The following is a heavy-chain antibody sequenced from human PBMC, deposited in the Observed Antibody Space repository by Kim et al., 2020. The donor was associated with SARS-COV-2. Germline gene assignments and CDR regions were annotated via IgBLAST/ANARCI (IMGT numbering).Heavy chain of an antibody. V-gene: IGHV3-30*18. CDR2: ISYDGSNK. CDR1: GFTFSSYG. D-gene: IGHD4-17*01. CDR3: AKDKGGDYGDSSFDY. J-gene: IGHJ4*01. Sequence: GGSLRLSCAASGFTFSSYGMHWVRQAPGKGLEWVAVISYDGSNKYYADSVKGRFTISRDNSKNTLHLQMNSLRAEDTAVYYCAKDKGGDYGDSSFDYWG.